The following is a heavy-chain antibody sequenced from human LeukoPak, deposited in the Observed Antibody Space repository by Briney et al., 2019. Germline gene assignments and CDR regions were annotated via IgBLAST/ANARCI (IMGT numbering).Heavy chain of an antibody. D-gene: IGHD4-11*01. V-gene: IGHV3-23*01. CDR1: GFTFNSFA. J-gene: IGHJ5*02. Sequence: GGSLRLSCAASGFTFNSFAMRWVRQAPGKGLEGVSGISGSDRTTYYADSVKGRFTISRDNAKNSLYLQMNSLRAEDTAVYYCARDETDDYRDAGRKKNWFDPWGQGTLVTVSS. CDR3: ARDETDDYRDAGRKKNWFDP. CDR2: ISGSDRTT.